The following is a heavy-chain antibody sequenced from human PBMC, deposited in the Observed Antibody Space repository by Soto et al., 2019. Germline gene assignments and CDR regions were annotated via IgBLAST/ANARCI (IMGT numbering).Heavy chain of an antibody. CDR1: GYTFTSYD. V-gene: IGHV1-3*01. J-gene: IGHJ5*02. CDR3: ARSSGWYVWFDP. CDR2: INAGNGNT. Sequence: ASVKVSCKASGYTFTSYDISWVRQAPGQGLEWMGWINAGNGNTKYSQKFQGRVTITRDTSASTAYMELSSLRSEDTAVYYCARSSGWYVWFDPWGQGTLVTVSS. D-gene: IGHD6-13*01.